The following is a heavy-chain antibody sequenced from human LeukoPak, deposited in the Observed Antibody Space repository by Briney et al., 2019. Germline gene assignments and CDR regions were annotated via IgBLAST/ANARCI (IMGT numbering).Heavy chain of an antibody. CDR2: IIPIFGTA. V-gene: IGHV1-69*05. CDR1: GGTFSSYA. J-gene: IGHJ4*02. Sequence: SVKVSCKASGGTFSSYAISWVRQAPGQGLEWMGGIIPIFGTANYAQKFQGRVTMTTDTSTNTAYMEVRSLRSDDTAVYYCARDSRTGYSSSWFEFDYWGQGTLVTVSS. CDR3: ARDSRTGYSSSWFEFDY. D-gene: IGHD6-13*01.